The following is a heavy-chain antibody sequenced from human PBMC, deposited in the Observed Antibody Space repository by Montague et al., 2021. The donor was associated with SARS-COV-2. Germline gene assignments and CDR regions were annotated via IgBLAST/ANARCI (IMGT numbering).Heavy chain of an antibody. Sequence: SETLSLTCAVYGVSGTDYYWRWMREHPGEGLERVGDVWYNKGTNFNPSLKSRVAISVDTSKNQFSLRLTSVTAADTAFSYCVRHPHYDGLNGPPDFWDQGTLATV. D-gene: IGHD3-9*01. J-gene: IGHJ4*02. CDR2: VWYNKGT. CDR3: VRHPHYDGLNGPPDF. CDR1: GVSGTDYY. V-gene: IGHV4-59*08.